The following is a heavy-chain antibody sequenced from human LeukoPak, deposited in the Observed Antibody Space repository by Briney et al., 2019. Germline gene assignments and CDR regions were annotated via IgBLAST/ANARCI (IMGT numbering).Heavy chain of an antibody. CDR2: ISGSGGST. V-gene: IGHV3-23*01. Sequence: PGGSLRLSCAASGFTFSSYAMSWVRQAPGKELEWVSAISGSGGSTYYADSVKGRFTISRDNSKNTLYLHMNSLRAEDTAVYYCAKSKDDSSGYYPIYYFDYWGQGTLVTVSS. J-gene: IGHJ4*02. D-gene: IGHD3-22*01. CDR1: GFTFSSYA. CDR3: AKSKDDSSGYYPIYYFDY.